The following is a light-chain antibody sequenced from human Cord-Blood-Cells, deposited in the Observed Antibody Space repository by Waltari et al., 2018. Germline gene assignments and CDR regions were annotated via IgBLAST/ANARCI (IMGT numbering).Light chain of an antibody. J-gene: IGKJ4*01. CDR1: QSVSSY. V-gene: IGKV3-15*01. CDR2: GAS. CDR3: QQYNNWPPLT. Sequence: IVMTQSPATLSASPGEIATLSCRASQSVSSYLAWYQQKPGQAPRLLIYGASTRATGIPARFSGSGSGTEFTLTISSRQSEDFAVYYCQQYNNWPPLTFGGGTKVEIK.